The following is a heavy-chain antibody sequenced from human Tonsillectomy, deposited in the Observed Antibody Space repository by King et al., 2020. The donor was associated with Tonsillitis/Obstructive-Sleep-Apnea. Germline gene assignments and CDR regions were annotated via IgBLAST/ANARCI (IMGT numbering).Heavy chain of an antibody. V-gene: IGHV3-9*01. J-gene: IGHJ4*02. D-gene: IGHD4-17*01. Sequence: VQLVESGGGLVQPGRSLRLSCAASGFTFDEYAMHWVRQAPGEGLEWVSGISWNSGSIFYADSVKGRFTISRDNAKNSLYLQMISLRSEDTALYYCTKAAGTTVTAYFDYWGQGTLVTVSS. CDR1: GFTFDEYA. CDR3: TKAAGTTVTAYFDY. CDR2: ISWNSGSI.